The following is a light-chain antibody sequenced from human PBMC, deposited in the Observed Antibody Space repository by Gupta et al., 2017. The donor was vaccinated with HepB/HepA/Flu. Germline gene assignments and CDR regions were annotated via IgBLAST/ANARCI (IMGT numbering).Light chain of an antibody. CDR2: NNN. V-gene: IGLV1-44*01. Sequence: QSVLTQPPSASGAPGQRITISCAGGSSNIGSNSVHWYQQLPGTAPRLLIYNNNHRPSGVPDRVFGSKSGSSAFLDISGLQPEDEADYYCASWDDSLNAWVFGGGTKLTVL. CDR1: SSNIGSNS. CDR3: ASWDDSLNAWV. J-gene: IGLJ3*02.